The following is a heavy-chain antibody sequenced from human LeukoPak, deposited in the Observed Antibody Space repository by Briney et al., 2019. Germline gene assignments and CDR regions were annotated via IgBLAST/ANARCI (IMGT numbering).Heavy chain of an antibody. Sequence: GGSLRLSCAASGFTFSDYYMSWIRQAPGKGLEWVSYISSSGSTIYYADSVKGRFTISRDNAKNSLYLQMNSLRAEDTAIYYCAKDRISRCSGGSCYGVFDYWGQGTLVTVSS. V-gene: IGHV3-11*01. CDR3: AKDRISRCSGGSCYGVFDY. CDR2: ISSSGSTI. J-gene: IGHJ4*02. D-gene: IGHD2-15*01. CDR1: GFTFSDYY.